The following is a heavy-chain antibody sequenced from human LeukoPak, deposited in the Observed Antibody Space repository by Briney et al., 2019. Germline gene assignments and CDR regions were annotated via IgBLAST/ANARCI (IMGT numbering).Heavy chain of an antibody. V-gene: IGHV4-59*01. CDR3: ARGIRIHYDFWSGYYLPYYFDY. J-gene: IGHJ4*02. CDR1: GVSISSYY. Sequence: KPSETLSLTCTVSGVSISSYYWSWIRQPPGKGLEWIGYIYYSGSTNYNPSLKSRVTISVDTSKNQFSLKLSSVTAADTAVYYCARGIRIHYDFWSGYYLPYYFDYWGQGTLVTVSS. D-gene: IGHD3-3*01. CDR2: IYYSGST.